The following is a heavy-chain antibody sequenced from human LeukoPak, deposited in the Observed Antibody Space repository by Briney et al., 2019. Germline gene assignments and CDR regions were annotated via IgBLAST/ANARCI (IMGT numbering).Heavy chain of an antibody. D-gene: IGHD6-13*01. CDR1: GYTFTGYY. CDR2: INPNGGGT. CDR3: ARGAGAAAGRIDFDY. J-gene: IGHJ4*02. V-gene: IGHV1-2*02. Sequence: ASVKVSCKASGYTFTGYYMHWVRQAPGQGLEWMGWINPNGGGTNYAQKFQGRVTMTRDTSISTAYMELSRLRSDDTAVYYCARGAGAAAGRIDFDYWGQGTLVTVSS.